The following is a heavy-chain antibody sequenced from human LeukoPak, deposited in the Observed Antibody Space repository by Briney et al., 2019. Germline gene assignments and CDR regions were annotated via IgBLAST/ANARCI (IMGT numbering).Heavy chain of an antibody. V-gene: IGHV4-59*01. J-gene: IGHJ6*02. D-gene: IGHD4-17*01. CDR2: IYYSGST. Sequence: SETLSLTCTVSGGSISTFYWSWLRQPPGKGLEWIGYIYYSGSTNYNPSLKSRVTISVDTSKNQFSLRLSSVTAADTAVYYCAREDPQTAVPEGLDVWGQGTTVTVSS. CDR3: AREDPQTAVPEGLDV. CDR1: GGSISTFY.